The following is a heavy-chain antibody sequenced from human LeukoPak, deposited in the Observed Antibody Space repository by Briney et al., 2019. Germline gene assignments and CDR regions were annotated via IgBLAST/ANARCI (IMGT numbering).Heavy chain of an antibody. J-gene: IGHJ4*02. CDR3: ARHEGSSQLVGFDY. D-gene: IGHD6-13*01. CDR1: GGSISSSSYY. CDR2: IYYSGST. Sequence: PSETLSLTCTVSGGSISSSSYYWGWIRQPPGKGLEWIGSIYYSGSTYYNPSLKSRVTISVDTSKNQFSLKLSSVTAADTAVYYCARHEGSSQLVGFDYWGQGTLVTVSS. V-gene: IGHV4-39*01.